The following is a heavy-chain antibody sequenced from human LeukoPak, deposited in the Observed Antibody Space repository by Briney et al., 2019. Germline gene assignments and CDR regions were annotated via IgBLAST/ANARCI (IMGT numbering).Heavy chain of an antibody. CDR1: GFTFSSYW. CDR2: IKQDGSEK. J-gene: IGHJ4*02. V-gene: IGHV3-7*01. D-gene: IGHD3-10*01. CDR3: ARGDGSDYYGSGSYGFDY. Sequence: GGSLRLPCAASGFTFSSYWMSWVRQAPGKGLEWVANIKQDGSEKYYVDSVKGRFTISRDNAKNSLYLQMNSLRAEDTAVYYCARGDGSDYYGSGSYGFDYWGQGTLVTVSS.